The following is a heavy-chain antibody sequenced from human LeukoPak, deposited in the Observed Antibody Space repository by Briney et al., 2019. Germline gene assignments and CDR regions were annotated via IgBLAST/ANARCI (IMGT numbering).Heavy chain of an antibody. CDR2: IKSKTDGGTT. Sequence: GGSRRLSCAASGFTFSNAWMSWVRQAPGKGLEWVGRIKSKTDGGTTDYAAPVKGRFTISRDDSKNTLYLQMNSLKTEDTGVYHCTIVLRYYAFDIWGQGTMVTVSS. D-gene: IGHD3-9*01. CDR3: TIVLRYYAFDI. V-gene: IGHV3-15*01. CDR1: GFTFSNAW. J-gene: IGHJ3*02.